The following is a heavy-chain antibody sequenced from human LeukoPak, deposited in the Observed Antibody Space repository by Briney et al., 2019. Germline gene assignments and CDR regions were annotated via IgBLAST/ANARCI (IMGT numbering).Heavy chain of an antibody. CDR1: GFTFSSYA. CDR3: AKSEGFGVVRNEYFQH. CDR2: ISGSGGST. V-gene: IGHV3-23*01. Sequence: GGSLRLSCAASGFTFSSYAMSWVRQAPGKGLEWVSAISGSGGSTYYADSVKGRFTISRDNSKNTLYLQMNSLRAEDTAVYYCAKSEGFGVVRNEYFQHWGQGTLVTVSS. J-gene: IGHJ1*01. D-gene: IGHD3-3*01.